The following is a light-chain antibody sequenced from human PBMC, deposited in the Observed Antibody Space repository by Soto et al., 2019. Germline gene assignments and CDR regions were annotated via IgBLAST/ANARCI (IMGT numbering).Light chain of an antibody. J-gene: IGLJ1*01. V-gene: IGLV2-14*01. CDR3: SSYTSSSTPFV. Sequence: QSALTQPASVSGSPGQSITISCTGTSSDVGGYNYVSWYQQHPGKAPKLMIYDVSNRPSGVSNRFSGSKSGNTASLTISGLQAEDEADYYCSSYTSSSTPFVVGNGTKLTVL. CDR1: SSDVGGYNY. CDR2: DVS.